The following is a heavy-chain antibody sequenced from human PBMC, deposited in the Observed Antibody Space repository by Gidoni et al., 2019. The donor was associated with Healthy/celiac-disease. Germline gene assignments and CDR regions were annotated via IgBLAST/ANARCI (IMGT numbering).Heavy chain of an antibody. J-gene: IGHJ4*02. CDR3: ARDTLEGDDFWSGYPEF. CDR1: GYTFTSYY. D-gene: IGHD3-3*01. Sequence: QVQLVQSGAEVKKPGASVKVSCKASGYTFTSYYMHWVRQAPGQGLEWMGIINPGGGSTSYAQKFQGRVTMTRDTSTSTVYMELSSLRSEDTAVYYCARDTLEGDDFWSGYPEFWGQGTLVTVSS. V-gene: IGHV1-46*01. CDR2: INPGGGST.